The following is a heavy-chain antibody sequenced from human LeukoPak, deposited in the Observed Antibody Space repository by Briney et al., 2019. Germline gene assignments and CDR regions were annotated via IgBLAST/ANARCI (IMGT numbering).Heavy chain of an antibody. CDR1: GGSISTYF. V-gene: IGHV4-59*01. CDR3: VREAAVGYYFDS. D-gene: IGHD1-26*01. CDR2: ISYSGTT. J-gene: IGHJ4*02. Sequence: SETLSLTCTVSGGSISTYFWNWIRQPPGKGLEWIGYISYSGTTNYNPSLKSRLTISVDPSNKQFFLNLTSATAADAAVYYCVREAAVGYYFDSWGQGTLVTVSS.